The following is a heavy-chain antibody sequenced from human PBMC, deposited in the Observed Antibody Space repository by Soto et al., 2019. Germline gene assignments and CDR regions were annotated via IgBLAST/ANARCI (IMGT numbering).Heavy chain of an antibody. D-gene: IGHD6-6*01. CDR1: GGTFSSYT. J-gene: IGHJ5*02. CDR2: IIPILGIA. V-gene: IGHV1-69*08. CDR3: ARDLLEYSRPHQDPPNWFDP. Sequence: QVQLVQSGAEVNKPGSSVKVSCEASGGTFSSYTISWVRQAPGQGLEWMGRIIPILGIANYAQKFQGRVTITADKSTSTAYMELSSLRSEDTAVYYCARDLLEYSRPHQDPPNWFDPCGQGTLVTVSS.